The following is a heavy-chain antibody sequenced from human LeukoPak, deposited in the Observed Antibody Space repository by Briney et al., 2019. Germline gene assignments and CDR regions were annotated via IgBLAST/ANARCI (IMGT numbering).Heavy chain of an antibody. J-gene: IGHJ4*02. Sequence: SETLSLTCAVSGGSISSSNWWSWVRQPPGKGLEWIGEIYHSGSTNYNPSLKSRVTISVDKSKNQFSLKLSSVTAADTAVYYCARQHGTYSDYFDYWGQGTLVTVSS. CDR3: ARQHGTYSDYFDY. V-gene: IGHV4-4*02. CDR1: GGSISSSNW. CDR2: IYHSGST. D-gene: IGHD1-26*01.